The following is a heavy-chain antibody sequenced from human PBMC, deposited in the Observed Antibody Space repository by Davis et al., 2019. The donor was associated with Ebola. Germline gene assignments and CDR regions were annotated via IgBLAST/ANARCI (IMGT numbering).Heavy chain of an antibody. Sequence: MPGGSLRLSCSVSGVSITSYYWSWIRQSPGKGLEYIGYRHYTGSTNYNPSLKSRVTISTDASNKQFSLRLRSVTAADTAVYYCARLVALYDSSGYAYFDYWGKGALVTVSS. CDR3: ARLVALYDSSGYAYFDY. D-gene: IGHD3-22*01. CDR1: GVSITSYY. V-gene: IGHV4-59*01. CDR2: RHYTGST. J-gene: IGHJ4*02.